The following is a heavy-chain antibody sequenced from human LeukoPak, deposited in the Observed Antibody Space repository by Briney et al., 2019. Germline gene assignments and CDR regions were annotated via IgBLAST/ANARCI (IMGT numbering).Heavy chain of an antibody. V-gene: IGHV4-59*01. CDR3: ARDRRLGYYDSSGYPGSYYYYYGMDV. D-gene: IGHD3-22*01. CDR1: GGSISSYY. Sequence: PSETLSLTCTVSGGSISSYYWSWIRQPPGKGLEWIGYIYYSGSTNYNPSLKSRVTISVDTSKNQFSLKLSSVTAADTAVYYCARDRRLGYYDSSGYPGSYYYYYGMDVWGQGTTVTVSS. CDR2: IYYSGST. J-gene: IGHJ6*02.